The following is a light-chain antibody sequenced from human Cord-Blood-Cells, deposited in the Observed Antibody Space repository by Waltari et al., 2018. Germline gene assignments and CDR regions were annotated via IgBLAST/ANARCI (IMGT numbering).Light chain of an antibody. CDR2: WAS. V-gene: IGKV4-1*01. CDR3: QQYYSTPRT. CDR1: QSVLYSSNNKNY. J-gene: IGKJ2*01. Sequence: DIVMTQSPDSLAVSLGARATINCKSSQSVLYSSNNKNYLAWYQQKQGQPPKLLIYWASTRESGVPDRFSGSGSGTDFTLTISSLQAEDVAVYYCQQYYSTPRTFGQGTKLEIK.